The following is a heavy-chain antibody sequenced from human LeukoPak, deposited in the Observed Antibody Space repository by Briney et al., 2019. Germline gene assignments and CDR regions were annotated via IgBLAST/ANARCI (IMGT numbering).Heavy chain of an antibody. CDR3: AKNTGSSGDRADFDP. CDR1: GGTFSSYA. Sequence: SVKVSCKASGGTFSSYAISWVRQAPGQGLEWMGRIIPILGIANYAQKFQGRVTITADKSTSTAYMELSSLRSEDTAVYYCAKNTGSSGDRADFDPWGQGALVTVSS. V-gene: IGHV1-69*04. J-gene: IGHJ5*02. CDR2: IIPILGIA. D-gene: IGHD6-6*01.